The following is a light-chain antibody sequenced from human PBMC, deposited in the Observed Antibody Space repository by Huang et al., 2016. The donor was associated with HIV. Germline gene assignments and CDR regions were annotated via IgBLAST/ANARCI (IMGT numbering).Light chain of an antibody. V-gene: IGKV3D-15*01. CDR3: QQYHNWPPLT. CDR2: GAS. CDR1: QSVSSN. J-gene: IGKJ4*01. Sequence: EIVMTQSPATLSVSPGERATLSCRASQSVSSNLAWYQQKPGQAPRLLSYGASTRATGVPTTFSGSGAGTEFTLTISSLQSEDFAVYYCQQYHNWPPLTFGGGTKVEIK.